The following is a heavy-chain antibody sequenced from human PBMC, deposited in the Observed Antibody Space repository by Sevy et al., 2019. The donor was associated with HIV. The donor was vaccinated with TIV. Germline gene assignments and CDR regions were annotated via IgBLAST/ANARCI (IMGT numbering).Heavy chain of an antibody. V-gene: IGHV5-51*01. D-gene: IGHD3-22*01. CDR1: GYSFTSYW. CDR2: IYPGDSDT. J-gene: IGHJ3*02. CDR3: ARPYYYDSSGYPLGAFDI. Sequence: GESLKISCKGSGYSFTSYWIGWVRQMPGKGLEWMGIIYPGDSDTRYSPSFQGQVTISADKSISTADLQWSSLKASDTAMYYCARPYYYDSSGYPLGAFDIWGQGTMVTVSS.